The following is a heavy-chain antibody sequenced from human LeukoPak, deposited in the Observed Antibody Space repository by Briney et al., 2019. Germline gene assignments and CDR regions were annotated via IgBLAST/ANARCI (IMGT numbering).Heavy chain of an antibody. D-gene: IGHD6-13*01. CDR3: ARQTAGTVY. V-gene: IGHV3-23*01. CDR2: ITGSSGTT. Sequence: GGSLRLSYVASGFTFTNFAMTWVRQPPGKGLEWVSSITGSSGTTYDADSVRGRFTISRDVSKNTLYLQMNSLRAEDTAVYYCARQTAGTVYWGQGTLVTVSS. J-gene: IGHJ4*02. CDR1: GFTFTNFA.